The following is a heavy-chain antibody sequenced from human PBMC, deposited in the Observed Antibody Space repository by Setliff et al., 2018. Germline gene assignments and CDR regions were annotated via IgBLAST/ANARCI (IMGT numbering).Heavy chain of an antibody. CDR1: GLIFTSYS. Sequence: PGGSLRLSCAASGLIFTSYSMNWVRQAPGKGLEWVSNINAGGYNTYYADSVKGRFTISRDNSKNTVYLQMNSLRAEDTAVYYCARELTIVVPPALALDVWGKGTTVTVSS. J-gene: IGHJ6*04. CDR2: INAGGYNT. V-gene: IGHV3-23*01. CDR3: ARELTIVVPPALALDV. D-gene: IGHD2-2*01.